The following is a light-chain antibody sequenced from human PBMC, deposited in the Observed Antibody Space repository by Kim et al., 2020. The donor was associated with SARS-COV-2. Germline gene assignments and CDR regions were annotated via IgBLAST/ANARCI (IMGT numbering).Light chain of an antibody. J-gene: IGKJ2*01. CDR1: QSVSSTY. V-gene: IGKV3-20*01. Sequence: EIVLTQSPGTLSLSPRERATLSCRASQSVSSTYLAWYQQKPGQAPRLLIYGASSRATGIPDRFSGSGSGTDFTLTISRLEPEDFAEYYCQQYGSSPFTFCQGTKLEI. CDR3: QQYGSSPFT. CDR2: GAS.